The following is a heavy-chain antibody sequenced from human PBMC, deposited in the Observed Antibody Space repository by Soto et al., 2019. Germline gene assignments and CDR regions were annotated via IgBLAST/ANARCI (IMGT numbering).Heavy chain of an antibody. CDR3: ARLIGVRDLDC. CDR1: VGSFSGYY. CDR2: INHSGST. D-gene: IGHD7-27*01. J-gene: IGHJ4*02. Sequence: SETLSLTSAVYVGSFSGYYWSWIRQPPGKGLEWIGEINHSGSTNYNPSLKSRVTISVDTSKNQFSLKLSSVTAADTVVYYCARLIGVRDLDCWGQGTVVTVSS. V-gene: IGHV4-34*01.